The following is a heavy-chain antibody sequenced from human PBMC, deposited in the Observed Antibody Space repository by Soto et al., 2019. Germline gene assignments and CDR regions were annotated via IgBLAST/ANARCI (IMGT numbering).Heavy chain of an antibody. CDR2: IIPILGIA. D-gene: IGHD3-3*01. J-gene: IGHJ3*02. CDR1: GGTYSSYT. CDR3: ARNSITILGVVTPSDAFDI. Sequence: QVQLVQSGAEVKKPGSSVKVSCKASGGTYSSYTISWVRQAPGQGLEWMGRIIPILGIANYAQKFQGRVTITADKSTSTAYMELSSLRSEDTAVYYCARNSITILGVVTPSDAFDIWGQGTMVTVSS. V-gene: IGHV1-69*02.